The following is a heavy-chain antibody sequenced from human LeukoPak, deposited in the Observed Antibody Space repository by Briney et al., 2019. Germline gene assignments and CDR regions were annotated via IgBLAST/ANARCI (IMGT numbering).Heavy chain of an antibody. CDR2: IKQDGSEK. J-gene: IGHJ4*02. CDR3: ARVDY. CDR1: GFTFDDYA. Sequence: GGSLRLSCAASGFTFDDYAMHWVRQAPGKGLEWVANIKQDGSEKYYVDSVKGRFTISRDNAKNSLYLQMNSLRAEDTAVYYCARVDYWGQGTLVTVSS. V-gene: IGHV3-7*01.